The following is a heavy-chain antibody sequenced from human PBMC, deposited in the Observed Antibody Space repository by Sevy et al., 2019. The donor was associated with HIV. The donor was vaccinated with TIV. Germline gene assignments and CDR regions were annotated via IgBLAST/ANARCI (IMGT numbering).Heavy chain of an antibody. CDR2: IKQDGSEK. V-gene: IGHV3-7*01. Sequence: GSLRLSCAASEFTFSSYWMSWVRQAPGKGLEWVANIKQDGSEKYYVDSVKGRFTISRDNAKNSLYLQMNSLRAEDTAVYYCAWSNVSYYYGMDVWGQGTTVSASS. CDR1: EFTFSSYW. J-gene: IGHJ6*02. D-gene: IGHD2-8*01. CDR3: AWSNVSYYYGMDV.